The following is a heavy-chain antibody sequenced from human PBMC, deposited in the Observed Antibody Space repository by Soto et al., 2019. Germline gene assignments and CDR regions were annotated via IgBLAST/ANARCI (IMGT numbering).Heavy chain of an antibody. J-gene: IGHJ4*02. CDR1: GYTFTTYG. CDR3: ARGCGGDCRLFDY. V-gene: IGHV1-18*04. Sequence: QVQLVQSGAEVKKPGASVKVSCETSGYTFTTYGITWVRQAPGQGLEWMGWITTYNGNANYAQKLQGRVTMTIDTSTSTAYMELRSLRSDDTAVYYCARGCGGDCRLFDYWGQGTLVNVSS. D-gene: IGHD2-21*02. CDR2: ITTYNGNA.